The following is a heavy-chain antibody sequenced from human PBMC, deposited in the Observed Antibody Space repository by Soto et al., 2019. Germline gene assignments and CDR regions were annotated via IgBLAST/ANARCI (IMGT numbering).Heavy chain of an antibody. V-gene: IGHV3-23*01. CDR3: ARSGSYSWLPY. D-gene: IGHD1-26*01. Sequence: GSLRLSCAASGFTFSSYAMSWVRQAPGKGLEWVSSISGGVGSTYYADSVKGRFTISRDNSKNTLYLQMNSLRAEDTAVYYCARSGSYSWLPYWGQGTLVTVS. J-gene: IGHJ4*02. CDR1: GFTFSSYA. CDR2: ISGGVGST.